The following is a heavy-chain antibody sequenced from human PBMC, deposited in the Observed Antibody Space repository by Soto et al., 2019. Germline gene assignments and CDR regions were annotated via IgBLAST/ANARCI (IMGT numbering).Heavy chain of an antibody. CDR1: GFTFSSYA. CDR2: VSGSGGST. V-gene: IGHV3-23*01. Sequence: EVQLLESGGGLVQPGGSLRLSCAASGFTFSSYAMSWVRQAPGKGLEWVSAVSGSGGSTYYADSVKGRFTISRDNSKNTLYLQMNSLRAEDTAVYYCAKDTVADPYYFDYWGQGTLVTVSS. D-gene: IGHD6-19*01. CDR3: AKDTVADPYYFDY. J-gene: IGHJ4*02.